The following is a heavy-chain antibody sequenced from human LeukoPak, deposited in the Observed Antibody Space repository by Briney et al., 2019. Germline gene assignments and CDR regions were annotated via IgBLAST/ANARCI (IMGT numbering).Heavy chain of an antibody. CDR2: IYYSGST. V-gene: IGHV4-59*01. CDR3: ARGGEMERPFLWFDP. Sequence: PSETLSLTCTVSGGSISSYYWSWIRQPPGKGLEWIGYIYYSGSTNYNPSLKSRVTISVDTSKNQFSLKLSSVTAADTAVYYCARGGEMERPFLWFDPWGQGTLVTVSS. D-gene: IGHD1-1*01. CDR1: GGSISSYY. J-gene: IGHJ5*02.